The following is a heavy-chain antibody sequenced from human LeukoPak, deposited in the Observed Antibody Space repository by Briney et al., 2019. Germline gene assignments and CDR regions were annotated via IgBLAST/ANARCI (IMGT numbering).Heavy chain of an antibody. CDR1: GGSISSGGYY. V-gene: IGHV4-31*03. CDR3: ARGSVPSRPQPLELFDP. CDR2: IYHSGST. J-gene: IGHJ5*02. D-gene: IGHD1-26*01. Sequence: SETLSLTCSVSGGSISSGGYYWNWVRQHPGKGLEWIGYIYHSGSTNYNPSLKSRVTISVDTSKNQFSLKLNSVTAADTAVYYCARGSVPSRPQPLELFDPWGQGTLVTVSS.